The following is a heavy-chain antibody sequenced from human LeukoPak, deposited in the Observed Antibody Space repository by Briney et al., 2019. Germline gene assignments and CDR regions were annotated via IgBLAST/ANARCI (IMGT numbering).Heavy chain of an antibody. V-gene: IGHV3-69-1*01. CDR1: GFTFTDYT. Sequence: GGSLRLSCAASGFTFTDYTITWVRQAPGKGLEWVSSISTSSNIYYADSVKGRFTVSRDNAKNSVYLQTNSLRAEDTAVYYCARDRSYVGFDYWGQGTQVTVSS. D-gene: IGHD4-23*01. CDR2: ISTSSNI. CDR3: ARDRSYVGFDY. J-gene: IGHJ4*02.